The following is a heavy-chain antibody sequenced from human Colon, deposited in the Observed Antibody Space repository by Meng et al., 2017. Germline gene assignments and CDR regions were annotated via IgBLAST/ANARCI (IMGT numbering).Heavy chain of an antibody. CDR3: ARETHLIAAAGTVCELFDY. CDR2: ISSSSSYI. J-gene: IGHJ4*02. CDR1: GFTFSSYS. D-gene: IGHD6-13*01. V-gene: IGHV3-21*01. Sequence: GESLKISCAASGFTFSSYSMNWVRQAPGKGLEWVSSISSSSSYIYYADSVKGRFTISRDNAKNSLYLQMNSLRAEDTAVYYCARETHLIAAAGTVCELFDYWGQETLVTVSS.